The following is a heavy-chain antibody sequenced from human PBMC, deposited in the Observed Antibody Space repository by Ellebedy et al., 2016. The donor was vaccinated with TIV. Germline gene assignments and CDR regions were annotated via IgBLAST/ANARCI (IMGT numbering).Heavy chain of an antibody. CDR3: ATDRSYSSGLDYYYYGMDV. D-gene: IGHD6-19*01. Sequence: GGSLRLSCAASGFTVSSNYMSWVRQAPGKGLEWVSVIYSGGTTHYADSVKGRFTISRDNSKNTLYLQMNSLRSEDTAVYYCATDRSYSSGLDYYYYGMDVWGQGTTVTVSS. J-gene: IGHJ6*02. CDR1: GFTVSSNY. V-gene: IGHV3-53*05. CDR2: IYSGGTT.